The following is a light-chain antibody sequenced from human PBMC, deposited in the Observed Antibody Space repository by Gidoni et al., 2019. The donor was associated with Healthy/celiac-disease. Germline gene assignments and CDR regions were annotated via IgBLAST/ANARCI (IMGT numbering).Light chain of an antibody. Sequence: GQSIPISCTGTSSDVGGYNYVSWYQQHPGKAPKLMIYDVSNRPPGVSNRFSGSKSGNTASLTISGLQAEDEADYYCSSYTSSSTLVFGGGTKLTVL. J-gene: IGLJ2*01. CDR1: SSDVGGYNY. CDR3: SSYTSSSTLV. V-gene: IGLV2-14*04. CDR2: DVS.